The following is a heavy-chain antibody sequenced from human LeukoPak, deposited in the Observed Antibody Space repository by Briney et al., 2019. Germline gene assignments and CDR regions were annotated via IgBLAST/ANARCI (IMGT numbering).Heavy chain of an antibody. CDR3: AKEGFDS. J-gene: IGHJ4*02. V-gene: IGHV3-23*01. CDR1: GFTCSSFV. Sequence: GGSLRLSGAASGFTCSSFVMSWVLQAPGKGLEWVSSISNSGGSTYYADSVKGRFTISRDNSKNTLYLQMNSLRAEDTAVYYCAKEGFDSWGQGTLVTVSS. CDR2: ISNSGGST.